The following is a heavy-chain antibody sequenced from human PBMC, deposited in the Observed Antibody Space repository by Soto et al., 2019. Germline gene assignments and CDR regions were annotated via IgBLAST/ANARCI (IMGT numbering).Heavy chain of an antibody. CDR2: IKQDGSEK. CDR1: GFTFSSYW. Sequence: PGGSLRLSCAASGFTFSSYWTSWVRQAPGKGLEWVANIKQDGSEKYYVDSVKGRFTISRDNAKNSLYLQMNSLRAEDTAVYYCARGWTIAAYWGQGTMVTVYS. J-gene: IGHJ4*02. D-gene: IGHD6-13*01. CDR3: ARGWTIAAY. V-gene: IGHV3-7*01.